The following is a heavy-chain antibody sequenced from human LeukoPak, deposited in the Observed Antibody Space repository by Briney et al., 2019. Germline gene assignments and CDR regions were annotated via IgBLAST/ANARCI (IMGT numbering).Heavy chain of an antibody. V-gene: IGHV3-64*01. CDR1: GFTFSSYW. J-gene: IGHJ3*02. D-gene: IGHD2-8*01. Sequence: PGGSLRLSCAGSGFTFSSYWMYWVRQAPGKGLEYVSAITSDGGYTYYANSVKGRFTISRDNSKKTLYLQMGSLRADDMAVYYCARVATNDRRNAFDIWGQGTMVTVSS. CDR2: ITSDGGYT. CDR3: ARVATNDRRNAFDI.